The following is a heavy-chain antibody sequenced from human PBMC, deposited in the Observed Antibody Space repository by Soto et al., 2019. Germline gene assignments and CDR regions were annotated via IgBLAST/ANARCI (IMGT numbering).Heavy chain of an antibody. CDR2: IIPILGIA. V-gene: IGHV1-69*02. CDR1: GGTFSSYT. J-gene: IGHJ4*02. CDR3: ARGFDSSGYYYPFDY. Sequence: SVKVSCKASGGTFSSYTISWVRQAPGQGLEWMGRIIPILGIANYAQKFQGRVTITADKSTSTAYMELSSLRSEDTAVYYCARGFDSSGYYYPFDYWGQGTLVTISS. D-gene: IGHD3-22*01.